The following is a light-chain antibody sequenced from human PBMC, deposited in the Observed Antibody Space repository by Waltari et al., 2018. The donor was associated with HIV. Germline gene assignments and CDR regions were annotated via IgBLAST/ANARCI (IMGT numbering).Light chain of an antibody. Sequence: EIVLTQSPGTLSLSPGERATLSCRASQSVSNAYLAWYQQKPGQAPRLLIYGASSRATGIPDRFSGRGSGTEFTLTIRRLEAEDFAVYYCQQYGRSPPYTFGQGTKLEI. J-gene: IGKJ2*01. CDR3: QQYGRSPPYT. CDR2: GAS. V-gene: IGKV3-20*01. CDR1: QSVSNAY.